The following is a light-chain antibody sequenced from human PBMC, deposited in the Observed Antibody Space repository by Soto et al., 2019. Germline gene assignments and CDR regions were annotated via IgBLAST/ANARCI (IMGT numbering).Light chain of an antibody. V-gene: IGLV2-14*03. Sequence: QSVLTQPASVSGSPGQSITFSCTGTSSDVGGYNYVSWYQQHPGKAPKLMIYDVTNRPSGVSNRFSGSKSGNTASLTISGLQADDEADYYCSSYTSSSTYVFGTGTKLTVL. CDR3: SSYTSSSTYV. CDR1: SSDVGGYNY. CDR2: DVT. J-gene: IGLJ1*01.